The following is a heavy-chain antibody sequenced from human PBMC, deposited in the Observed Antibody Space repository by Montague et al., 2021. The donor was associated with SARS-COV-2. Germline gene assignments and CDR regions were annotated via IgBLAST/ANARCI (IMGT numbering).Heavy chain of an antibody. V-gene: IGHV4-39*01. CDR2: IYYSGST. Sequence: SETLSLTCTVSGGSIGSSNYYWGWIRQPPGKGLEWIGSIYYSGSTYYNPSLKSRVTIFVDTSKNQFSLKLSSVTAADTAVYYCASPTYYYDSSGSDALDIWGQGTTVTVSS. CDR3: ASPTYYYDSSGSDALDI. CDR1: GGSIGSSNYY. D-gene: IGHD3-22*01. J-gene: IGHJ3*02.